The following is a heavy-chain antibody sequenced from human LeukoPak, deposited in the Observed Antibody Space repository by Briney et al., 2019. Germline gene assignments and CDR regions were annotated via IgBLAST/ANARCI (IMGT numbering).Heavy chain of an antibody. CDR1: GGSISSSNW. CDR2: IYHSGST. D-gene: IGHD2-2*01. V-gene: IGHV4-4*02. J-gene: IGHJ3*02. CDR3: AKDSERVVPAPLDI. Sequence: SETLSLTCAVSGGSISSSNWWSWVRQPPGKGLEWIGEIYHSGSTNYNPSLKSRVTISVDKSKNQFSLKLSSGTAADAAVYYCAKDSERVVPAPLDIWGQGTMVTVSS.